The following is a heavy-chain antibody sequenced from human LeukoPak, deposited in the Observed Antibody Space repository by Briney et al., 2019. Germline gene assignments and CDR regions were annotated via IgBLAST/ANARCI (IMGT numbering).Heavy chain of an antibody. V-gene: IGHV1-2*02. Sequence: GASVKVSCKASGYTFSGYYMHWVRQAPGQGLEWMGWINPHSGGTNYAQKLQGRVTMTTDTSTSTAYMELRSLRSDDTAVYYCAREVPYDSSRYYQPFDYWGQGTLVTVSS. D-gene: IGHD3-22*01. J-gene: IGHJ4*02. CDR3: AREVPYDSSRYYQPFDY. CDR1: GYTFSGYY. CDR2: INPHSGGT.